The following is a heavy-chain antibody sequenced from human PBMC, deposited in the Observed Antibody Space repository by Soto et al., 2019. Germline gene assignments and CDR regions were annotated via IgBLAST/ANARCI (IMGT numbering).Heavy chain of an antibody. CDR3: AKHIEGAGNWYFDL. CDR1: GFAFSIYA. J-gene: IGHJ2*01. V-gene: IGHV3-23*01. CDR2: INGRGSPT. Sequence: EVQLLESGGGLVQPGGSLGLSCVGSGFAFSIYAMRWVRQVPGKGPEWVAVINGRGSPTFYADSVKGRFTISRDNSKNTLYLQMNSLRAEDTAIYYCAKHIEGAGNWYFDLWGRGTLVAVSS. D-gene: IGHD2-21*01.